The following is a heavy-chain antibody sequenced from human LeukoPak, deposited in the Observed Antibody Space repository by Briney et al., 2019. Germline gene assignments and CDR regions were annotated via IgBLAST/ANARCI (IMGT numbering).Heavy chain of an antibody. Sequence: GGSLRLSCAASGFTFSSYGMHWVRQAPGKGLEWVAVISYDGSNKYYADSVKGRFTISRDNSKNTLYLQMNSLRAEDTAVYYCARGRHYDILTGYLDYWGQGTLVTVSS. D-gene: IGHD3-9*01. J-gene: IGHJ4*02. CDR3: ARGRHYDILTGYLDY. CDR1: GFTFSSYG. CDR2: ISYDGSNK. V-gene: IGHV3-30*03.